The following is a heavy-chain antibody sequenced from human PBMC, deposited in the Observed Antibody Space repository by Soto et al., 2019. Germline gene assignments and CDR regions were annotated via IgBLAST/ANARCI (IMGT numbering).Heavy chain of an antibody. J-gene: IGHJ4*02. CDR1: GGTFSSYA. CDR2: INPIFGNA. CDR3: ARDLQADY. V-gene: IGHV1-69*05. Sequence: SVKVSCKASGGTFSSYAISWVRQAPGQGLEWMGGINPIFGNAKYAQKFQGRVTITRDTSASTAYMELSSLRSEDTAVYYCARDLQADYWGQGTLVTVSS.